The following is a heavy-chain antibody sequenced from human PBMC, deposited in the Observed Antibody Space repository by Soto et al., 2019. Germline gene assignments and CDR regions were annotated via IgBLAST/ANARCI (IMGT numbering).Heavy chain of an antibody. J-gene: IGHJ4*02. V-gene: IGHV1-2*02. D-gene: IGHD1-1*01. CDR3: VRALNCRDLDH. CDR2: INPSSGET. CDR1: GYTFIDYF. Sequence: GASVKVSCKASGYTFIDYFIQWVRQAPGQGLEWMGWINPSSGETTYAQKFQGRVTMTRDTSISTAYMDLITLRSDDTAIYYCVRALNCRDLDHWGQGTPVTVS.